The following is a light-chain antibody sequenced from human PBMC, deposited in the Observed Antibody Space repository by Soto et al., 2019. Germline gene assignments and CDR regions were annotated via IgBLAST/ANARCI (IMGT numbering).Light chain of an antibody. CDR1: SSNIGAGYD. CDR2: VNI. CDR3: AAWDDSLSGFWV. J-gene: IGLJ3*02. Sequence: QSVLTQPPSVSGAPGQRVTISCTGDSSNIGAGYDVHWYQQLPGTAPKLLIYVNINRPSGVPDRFSASRSDSSASLAITGLQAEDEADYYCAAWDDSLSGFWVFGGGTKLTVL. V-gene: IGLV1-40*01.